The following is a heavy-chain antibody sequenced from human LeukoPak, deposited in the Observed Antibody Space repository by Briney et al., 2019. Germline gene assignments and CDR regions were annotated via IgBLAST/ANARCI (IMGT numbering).Heavy chain of an antibody. CDR2: FYETLKT. J-gene: IGHJ4*02. Sequence: RGSLRLSCAASGFTFNLYAMTWVRQAPGKGLEWVSTFYETLKTDYADSVKGRFTISRDTSNNMLYLQMNSLRTEDAAIYYCAKRGAGSGGLHYWGQGTLVTVSS. CDR3: AKRGAGSGGLHY. V-gene: IGHV3-23*01. D-gene: IGHD6-19*01. CDR1: GFTFNLYA.